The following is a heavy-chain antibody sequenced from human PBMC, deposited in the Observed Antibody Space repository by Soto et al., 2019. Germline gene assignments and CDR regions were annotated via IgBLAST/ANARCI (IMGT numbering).Heavy chain of an antibody. CDR2: IIPIFGTA. V-gene: IGHV1-69*13. D-gene: IGHD2-2*01. CDR3: ARQVVPAARLYYYYYGMDV. CDR1: GGTFSSYA. J-gene: IGHJ6*02. Sequence: SVKVSCKASGGTFSSYAVSWVRQAPGQGLEWMGGIIPIFGTANYAQKFQGRVTITADESTSTAYMELSSLRSEDTAVYYCARQVVPAARLYYYYYGMDVWGQGTTVTVSS.